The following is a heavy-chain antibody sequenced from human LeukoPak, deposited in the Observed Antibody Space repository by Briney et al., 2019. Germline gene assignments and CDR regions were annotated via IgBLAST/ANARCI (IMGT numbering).Heavy chain of an antibody. V-gene: IGHV3-74*01. Sequence: GGSLRLSCAASGFTFRNHWMHWVRNAPGKGLVWVSRVDSDGSGTSYADFVRDRFTISRDNAKDTLYMQMHSLRAEDTAVYYCVSLVVTADLAFDIWGQGTMVTVSS. CDR2: VDSDGSGT. D-gene: IGHD2-21*02. CDR3: VSLVVTADLAFDI. J-gene: IGHJ3*02. CDR1: GFTFRNHW.